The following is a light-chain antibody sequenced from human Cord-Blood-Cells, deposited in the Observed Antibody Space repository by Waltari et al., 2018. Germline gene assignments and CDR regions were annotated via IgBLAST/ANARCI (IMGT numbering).Light chain of an antibody. CDR2: EVS. J-gene: IGLJ3*02. CDR1: SSDVGGYNY. CDR3: SSYAGSNNLV. Sequence: QSALTQPPSPSGSPGQSVTLSCTGTSSDVGGYNYVSWYQQHQGNAPKLMIYEVSKRTSGVPDRFAGSKSGNAASLTVSGLQAEDEADYYCSSYAGSNNLVFGGGTKLTVL. V-gene: IGLV2-8*01.